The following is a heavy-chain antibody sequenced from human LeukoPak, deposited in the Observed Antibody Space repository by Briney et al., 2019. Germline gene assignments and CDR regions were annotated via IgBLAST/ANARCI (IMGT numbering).Heavy chain of an antibody. CDR3: AKDQWELLTPPDY. CDR1: GFTFSSYA. D-gene: IGHD1-26*01. V-gene: IGHV3-23*01. J-gene: IGHJ4*02. Sequence: GGSLRLSCAASGFTFSSYAMSWVRQAPGKGLEWVSAISGSGSNTYYADSVKGRFTISRDNSKNTLYLQMNSLRAEDTAVYYCAKDQWELLTPPDYWGQGTLVTVSS. CDR2: ISGSGSNT.